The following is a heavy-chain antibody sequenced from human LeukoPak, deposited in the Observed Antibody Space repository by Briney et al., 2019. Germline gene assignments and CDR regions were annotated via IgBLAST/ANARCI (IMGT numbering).Heavy chain of an antibody. CDR2: ISSSSSTI. Sequence: PGGSLRLSCAASGFTVSSNYMSWVRQAPGKGLEWVSYISSSSSTIYYADSVKGRFTISRDNAKNSLYLQMNSLRAEDTAVYYCARDLAVVVVSAFDIWGQGTMVTVSS. J-gene: IGHJ3*02. D-gene: IGHD3-22*01. CDR3: ARDLAVVVVSAFDI. V-gene: IGHV3-48*04. CDR1: GFTVSSNY.